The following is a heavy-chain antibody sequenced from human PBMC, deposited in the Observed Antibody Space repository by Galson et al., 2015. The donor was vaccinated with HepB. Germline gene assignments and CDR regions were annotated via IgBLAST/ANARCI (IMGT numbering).Heavy chain of an antibody. J-gene: IGHJ6*04. Sequence: SLRLSCAASGFTFSDSNMHWVRQASGKGLEWVGRIRSKANNYATEYAAPLKGRFTISRDDSKNMAYLQMNSLKTEDTAMYYCTRHPYNSDVPGKGTPVTASS. CDR3: TRHPYNSDV. CDR2: IRSKANNYAT. CDR1: GFTFSDSN. D-gene: IGHD1-1*01. V-gene: IGHV3-73*01.